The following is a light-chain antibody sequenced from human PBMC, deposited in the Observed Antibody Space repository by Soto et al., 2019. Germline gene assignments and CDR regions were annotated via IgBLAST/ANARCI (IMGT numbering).Light chain of an antibody. CDR3: SSYTSSSTLGGYV. CDR1: SSDVGGYNY. Sequence: QSDLTQPASVSGSRGQSITISCTGTSSDVGGYNYVSWYQQHPGKAPKLMIYDVSNRPSGVSNRFSGSKSGNTASLTISGLQAEDEAHYYCSSYTSSSTLGGYVFGTGTKVTV. J-gene: IGLJ1*01. V-gene: IGLV2-14*01. CDR2: DVS.